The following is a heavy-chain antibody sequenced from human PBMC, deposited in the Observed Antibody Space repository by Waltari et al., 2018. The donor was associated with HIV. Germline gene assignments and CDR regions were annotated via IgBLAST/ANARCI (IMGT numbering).Heavy chain of an antibody. Sequence: QEQLVESGGGVVQPGDVLRLSCAASGPSFGSNGMHWVRQAPGKGREWVAVISYDGIKKYYGDSLRGRFIISRDNSKKTLYLQMNTLRPEDTAIYFCAKDSSQVHWFGESLALWGQGTLVIVSS. CDR1: GPSFGSNG. V-gene: IGHV3-30*18. J-gene: IGHJ4*02. D-gene: IGHD3-10*01. CDR3: AKDSSQVHWFGESLAL. CDR2: ISYDGIKK.